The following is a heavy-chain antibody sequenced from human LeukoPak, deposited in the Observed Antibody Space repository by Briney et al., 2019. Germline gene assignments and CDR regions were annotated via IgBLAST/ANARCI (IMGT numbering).Heavy chain of an antibody. V-gene: IGHV3-30-3*01. D-gene: IGHD2-2*02. CDR3: AREGVVPAAIAFDY. Sequence: PGGSLRLSCAASGFTFSYYWMSWVRQAPGKGLEWVAVISYDGSNKYYADSVKGRFTISRDNSKNTLYLQMNSLRAEDTAVYYCAREGVVPAAIAFDYWGQGTLVTVSS. CDR1: GFTFSYYW. CDR2: ISYDGSNK. J-gene: IGHJ4*02.